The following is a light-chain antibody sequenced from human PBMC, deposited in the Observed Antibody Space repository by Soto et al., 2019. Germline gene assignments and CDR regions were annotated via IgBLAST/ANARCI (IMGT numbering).Light chain of an antibody. Sequence: EIVLTQSPDTLSLSPGERATLSCRASQSVPSSYLAWYQQRPGQAPRLLIYDASSRATGIPDRFSGSESGTYFTLTVSSLEPEDFAVYYCQHYAWSPLTFGQGTRLEIK. J-gene: IGKJ5*01. V-gene: IGKV3-20*01. CDR1: QSVPSSY. CDR2: DAS. CDR3: QHYAWSPLT.